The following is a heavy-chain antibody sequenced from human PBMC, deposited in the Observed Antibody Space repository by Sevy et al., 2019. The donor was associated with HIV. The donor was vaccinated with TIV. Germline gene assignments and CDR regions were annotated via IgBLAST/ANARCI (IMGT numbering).Heavy chain of an antibody. V-gene: IGHV3-11*01. D-gene: IGHD6-19*01. CDR3: ARLGSGWYGGRYYYYYGMDV. Sequence: GGSLRLSCAASGFTFSDYYMSWIRQAPGKGLEWVSYISSSGSTIYYADSVKGRFTISRDNAKNYLYLQMNSLRAEDTAVYYCARLGSGWYGGRYYYYYGMDVWGQGTTVTVSS. CDR1: GFTFSDYY. J-gene: IGHJ6*02. CDR2: ISSSGSTI.